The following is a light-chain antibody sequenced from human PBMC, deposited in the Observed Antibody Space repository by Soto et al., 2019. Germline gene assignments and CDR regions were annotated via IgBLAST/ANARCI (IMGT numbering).Light chain of an antibody. Sequence: IQMTQSPSTLSASVGDRVNITCRASQSLTKWLAWYQQVPGNVPKLLIYKASTLESGVPSRFSGSGSGTEFTLTISSLQSGDSATYFCQQRSNPLTFGGGTKVDIK. CDR2: KAS. V-gene: IGKV1-5*01. J-gene: IGKJ4*01. CDR1: QSLTKW. CDR3: QQRSNPLT.